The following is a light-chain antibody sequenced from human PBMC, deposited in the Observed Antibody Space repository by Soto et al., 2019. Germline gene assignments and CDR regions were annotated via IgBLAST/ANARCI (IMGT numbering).Light chain of an antibody. CDR1: QDISNY. V-gene: IGKV1-27*01. Sequence: DIQMTQSPSSLSASVGDTVTITCRASQDISNYLAWYQQKPGKVPKLLIYSASILQPGVPSRFSGSGSGTDFTLTISSLQAEDVATYSRQKHNSAPWTFGQGTKVEIK. J-gene: IGKJ1*01. CDR2: SAS. CDR3: QKHNSAPWT.